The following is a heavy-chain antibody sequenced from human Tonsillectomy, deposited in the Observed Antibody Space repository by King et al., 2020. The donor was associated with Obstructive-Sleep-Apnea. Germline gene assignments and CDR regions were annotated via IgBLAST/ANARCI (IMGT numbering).Heavy chain of an antibody. Sequence: LTLKESGPTLVKPTQTLTLTCTFSGFSLSTSGVGVGWIRQPPGKALEWLALIYWDDDIRYSPSLNSRLTITKDTSKNQVVLTMTNMDPVDTATYCCAHVTVQWPLDYWGQGTLVTVSS. CDR3: AHVTVQWPLDY. CDR2: IYWDDDI. D-gene: IGHD6-19*01. J-gene: IGHJ4*02. CDR1: GFSLSTSGVG. V-gene: IGHV2-5*02.